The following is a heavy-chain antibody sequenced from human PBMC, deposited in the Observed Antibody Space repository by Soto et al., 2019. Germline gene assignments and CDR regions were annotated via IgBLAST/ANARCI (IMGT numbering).Heavy chain of an antibody. CDR3: ARGMYGDY. CDR2: ISAHNGNT. V-gene: IGHV1-18*01. CDR1: GYGFTTYG. J-gene: IGHJ4*02. Sequence: QVHLVQSGAEVKKPGASVKVSCKGSGYGFTTYGITWVRQAPGQGLEWMAWISAHNGNTDYAQNLQGRVTVTRDTSTSTAYMELRSLRSDDTAVYYWARGMYGDYWGQGALVTVSS. D-gene: IGHD2-8*01.